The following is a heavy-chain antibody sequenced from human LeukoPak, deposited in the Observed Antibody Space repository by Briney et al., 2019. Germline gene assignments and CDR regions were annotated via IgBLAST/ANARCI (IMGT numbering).Heavy chain of an antibody. V-gene: IGHV3-48*04. CDR3: AKLAKYFYGSETFYFFEH. D-gene: IGHD3-10*01. J-gene: IGHJ4*02. CDR1: GFTFSSYG. CDR2: ISSSSSTI. Sequence: PGGSLRLSCAASGFTFSSYGMTWVRQAPGKGLEWVSYISSSSSTIYYADSVKGRFTISRDYGKNSLFLQMNSLRVEDTAVYYCAKLAKYFYGSETFYFFEHWGQGTPVTASS.